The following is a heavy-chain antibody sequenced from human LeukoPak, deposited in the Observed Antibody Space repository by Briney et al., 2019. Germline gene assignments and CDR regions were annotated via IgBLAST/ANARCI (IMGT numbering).Heavy chain of an antibody. V-gene: IGHV3-74*01. CDR3: ASDRVLGSGSLDN. Sequence: GGSLRLSCTASGFSFSDFWMHWVRQVPGKGLVWVSRIRGDGYDTNYPDSVRGRFTISRDNAQNTLYLQMNSLRTEDTAVYYCASDRVLGSGSLDNWGQGTLVTVSS. CDR1: GFSFSDFW. J-gene: IGHJ4*02. D-gene: IGHD3-10*01. CDR2: IRGDGYDT.